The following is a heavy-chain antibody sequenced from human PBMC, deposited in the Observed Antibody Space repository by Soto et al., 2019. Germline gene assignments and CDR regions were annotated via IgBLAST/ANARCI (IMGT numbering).Heavy chain of an antibody. V-gene: IGHV3-53*01. J-gene: IGHJ6*02. CDR1: GFTVSSNY. CDR3: ARTPGGYCSSTSCSDFYYYGMDV. CDR2: IYSGGST. D-gene: IGHD2-2*01. Sequence: PGGSLRLSCAASGFTVSSNYMSWVRQAPGKGLEWVSVIYSGGSTYYADSVKGRFTISRDNSKNTLYLQMNSLRAEDTAVYYCARTPGGYCSSTSCSDFYYYGMDVWGQGTTVTVSS.